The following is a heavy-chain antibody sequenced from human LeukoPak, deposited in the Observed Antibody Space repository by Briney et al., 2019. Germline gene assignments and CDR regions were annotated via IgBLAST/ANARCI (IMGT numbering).Heavy chain of an antibody. CDR1: GYTFTSYY. V-gene: IGHV1-8*02. CDR2: MNPNSGNT. CDR3: ARNFYGDGFDV. Sequence: ASVKVSCKASGYTFTSYYMHWVRQATGQGPEWMGWMNPNSGNTGFAQNFQGRVTLTRDTSTRTAYMELSGLRPEDTAVYFCARNFYGDGFDVWGQGTKVTVSS. D-gene: IGHD2/OR15-2a*01. J-gene: IGHJ3*01.